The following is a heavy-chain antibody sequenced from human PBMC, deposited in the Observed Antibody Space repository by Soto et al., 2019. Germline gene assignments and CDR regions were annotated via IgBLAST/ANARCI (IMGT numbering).Heavy chain of an antibody. Sequence: QITLKESGPTLVKPTQTLTLTCTFSGFSLSTSGVGVGWIRQHPGKALEWLALIYWDDDKRYSPSLKSRLTITKDTSKNQVVLTMTNMDPVDTANYYCARATKTYYYDSSGYARWYFDLWGRGTLVTVSS. CDR1: GFSLSTSGVG. V-gene: IGHV2-5*02. J-gene: IGHJ2*01. D-gene: IGHD3-22*01. CDR3: ARATKTYYYDSSGYARWYFDL. CDR2: IYWDDDK.